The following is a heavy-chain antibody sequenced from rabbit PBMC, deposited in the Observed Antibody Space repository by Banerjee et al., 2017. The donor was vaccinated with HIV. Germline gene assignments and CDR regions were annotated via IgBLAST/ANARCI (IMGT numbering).Heavy chain of an antibody. CDR3: ARRNVNTNGFGP. V-gene: IGHV1S40*01. CDR2: IYTGSSGNT. CDR1: GFSFSSSSYY. J-gene: IGHJ2*01. Sequence: QSLEESGGDLVKPGASLTLTCTASGFSFSSSSYYMCWVRQAPGKGLEWIACIYTGSSGNTYYASWAKGRFTISKTSSTTVTLQMTSLTAADTATYFCARRNVNTNGFGPWGPGTLVTVS. D-gene: IGHD1-1*01.